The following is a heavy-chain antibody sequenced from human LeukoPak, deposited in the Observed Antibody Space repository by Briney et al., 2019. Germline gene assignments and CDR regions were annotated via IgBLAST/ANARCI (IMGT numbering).Heavy chain of an antibody. Sequence: GASVKVSCKASGYTFTGYYMHWVRQAPGQGLEWMGWINPNSGGTNYAQKFQGRVTMTRDTSISTAYMELSRLRSDDTAVYYCARVGVVRDYGDFGEFDYWGQGTLVTVSS. V-gene: IGHV1-2*02. CDR1: GYTFTGYY. D-gene: IGHD4-17*01. J-gene: IGHJ4*02. CDR2: INPNSGGT. CDR3: ARVGVVRDYGDFGEFDY.